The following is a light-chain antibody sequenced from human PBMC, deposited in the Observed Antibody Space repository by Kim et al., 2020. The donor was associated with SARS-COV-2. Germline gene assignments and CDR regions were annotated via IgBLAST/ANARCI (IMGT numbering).Light chain of an antibody. J-gene: IGLJ1*01. CDR3: CSYARTSYV. V-gene: IGLV2-8*01. Sequence: PGQSVTISGTGSSSNIGAYENVSWYQQHPGKAPKLMIAEVSKRSAGVPDRFSGSKSGNTASLTVSGRQAEDEADYYCCSYARTSYVFGTGTKVTVL. CDR1: SSNIGAYEN. CDR2: EVS.